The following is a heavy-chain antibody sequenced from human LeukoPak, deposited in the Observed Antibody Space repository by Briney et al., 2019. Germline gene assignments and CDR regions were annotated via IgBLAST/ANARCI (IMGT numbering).Heavy chain of an antibody. CDR2: ISYDGSNK. J-gene: IGHJ4*02. CDR1: GFTFSSYA. D-gene: IGHD3-22*01. CDR3: ARGRGYYYDSSGYSLDY. V-gene: IGHV3-30-3*01. Sequence: GGSLRLSCAASGFTFSSYAMHCVRQAPGKGLEWVAVISYDGSNKYYADSVKGRFTISRDNSKNTLYLQMNSLRAEDTAVYYCARGRGYYYDSSGYSLDYWGQGTLVTVSS.